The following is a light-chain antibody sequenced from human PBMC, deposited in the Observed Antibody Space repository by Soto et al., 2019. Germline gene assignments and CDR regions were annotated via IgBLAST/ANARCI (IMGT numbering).Light chain of an antibody. V-gene: IGLV3-1*01. J-gene: IGLJ1*01. Sequence: SYELTQPPSVSVSPGQTASITCSGDKLGDKYACWYQQKPGQSPVLVIYQDSKRPSGIPERFSGSNSGNTATLTISGTQAMDEADYYCQAWDSSTVFGTGNKLTVL. CDR1: KLGDKY. CDR3: QAWDSSTV. CDR2: QDS.